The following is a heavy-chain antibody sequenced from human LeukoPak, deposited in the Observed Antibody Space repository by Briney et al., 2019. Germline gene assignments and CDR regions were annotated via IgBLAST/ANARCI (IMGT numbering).Heavy chain of an antibody. J-gene: IGHJ4*02. V-gene: IGHV3-21*01. Sequence: GGSLRLSCAASGFTFSSYSMNWVRQAPGKGLEWVSSISSSSYIYYADSVKGRFTISRDNAKNSLYLQMNSLRAEDTAVYYCARCGDGLPCDFDYWGQGTLVTVSS. D-gene: IGHD3-10*01. CDR2: ISSSSYI. CDR1: GFTFSSYS. CDR3: ARCGDGLPCDFDY.